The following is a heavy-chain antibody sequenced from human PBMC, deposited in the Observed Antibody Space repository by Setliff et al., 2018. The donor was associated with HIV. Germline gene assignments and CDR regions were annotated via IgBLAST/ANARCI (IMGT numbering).Heavy chain of an antibody. J-gene: IGHJ4*02. Sequence: GGSLRLSCATSGFSFSSYGMHWVRQAPGKGLEWVAVIWNDGSNKYYADSVKGRFTISRDNSKNTLYLQMNSLRTEDTAVYYCAKEGSNWYPPNYFDYWGQGTLVTVSS. CDR3: AKEGSNWYPPNYFDY. D-gene: IGHD4-4*01. CDR1: GFSFSSYG. V-gene: IGHV3-30*02. CDR2: IWNDGSNK.